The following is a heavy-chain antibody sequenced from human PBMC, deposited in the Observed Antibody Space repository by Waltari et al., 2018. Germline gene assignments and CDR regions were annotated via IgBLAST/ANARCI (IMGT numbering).Heavy chain of an antibody. Sequence: RESGPGLVRTSETLSLNCDVSDYSIINGYYWGWIRQPPGKGLEWIASSNYSGERYINPSFESRVTISVDTSSNQFSLQLHSVTAADTAVYFCGRLGGSMTTYQTFRDHWGQGILVNVSS. J-gene: IGHJ5*02. D-gene: IGHD2-21*01. CDR2: SNYSGER. V-gene: IGHV4-38-2*01. CDR3: GRLGGSMTTYQTFRDH. CDR1: DYSIINGYY.